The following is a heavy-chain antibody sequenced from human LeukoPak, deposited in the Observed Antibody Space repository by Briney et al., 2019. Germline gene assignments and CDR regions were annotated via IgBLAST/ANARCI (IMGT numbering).Heavy chain of an antibody. CDR3: ARDYGSGSYPQDY. CDR1: GFTFSSYG. CDR2: IWYDGSNK. D-gene: IGHD3-10*01. Sequence: GRSLRLTCAASGFTFSSYGMHWVRQAPGKGLEWVAVIWYDGSNKYYADSVKGRFTISRDNSKNTLYLQMNSLRAEDTAVYYCARDYGSGSYPQDYWGQGTLVTVSS. V-gene: IGHV3-33*01. J-gene: IGHJ4*02.